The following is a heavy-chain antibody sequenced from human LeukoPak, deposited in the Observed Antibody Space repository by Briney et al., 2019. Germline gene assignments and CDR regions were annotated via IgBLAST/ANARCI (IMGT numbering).Heavy chain of an antibody. Sequence: GGSLRLSCAASGFTFSSYGMHWVRQAPGKGLEWVAVISYDGSNKYYADSVKGRFTISRDNSKNTLYLQMSSLRAEDTAVYYCAKDRGSSGSTYYYYYMDVWGKGTTVTVSS. V-gene: IGHV3-30*18. CDR2: ISYDGSNK. J-gene: IGHJ6*03. D-gene: IGHD6-19*01. CDR1: GFTFSSYG. CDR3: AKDRGSSGSTYYYYYMDV.